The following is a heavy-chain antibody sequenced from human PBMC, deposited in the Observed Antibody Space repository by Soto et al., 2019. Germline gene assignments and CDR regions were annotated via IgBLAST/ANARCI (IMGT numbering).Heavy chain of an antibody. CDR2: INQGGST. Sequence: PSETLALTCAVYGGCFSNYYWRWIRQPPGKGLEWSGEINQGGSTTYNPSLKSRVTMSLDTSKNQYFLKLNSVTAADTAVYYCAPVRNFDKLFSLWGQGTPVTVSS. D-gene: IGHD3-9*01. CDR1: GGCFSNYY. J-gene: IGHJ4*02. V-gene: IGHV4-34*01. CDR3: APVRNFDKLFSL.